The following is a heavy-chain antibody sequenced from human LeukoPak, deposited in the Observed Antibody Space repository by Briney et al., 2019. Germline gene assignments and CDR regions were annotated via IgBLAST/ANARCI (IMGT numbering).Heavy chain of an antibody. V-gene: IGHV1-2*02. CDR2: INSKSGGT. CDR1: EYIFTDYY. D-gene: IGHD3-16*02. CDR3: ARKYYDYVWGSYRHPNYYYYYMDV. Sequence: GASVKVSCKASEYIFTDYYIHWVRQAPGQGLEWMGWINSKSGGTNYAQKFQGRVTMTRDTSISTAYMEVTRLKSDDTAVYYCARKYYDYVWGSYRHPNYYYYYMDVWGKGTTVTVSS. J-gene: IGHJ6*03.